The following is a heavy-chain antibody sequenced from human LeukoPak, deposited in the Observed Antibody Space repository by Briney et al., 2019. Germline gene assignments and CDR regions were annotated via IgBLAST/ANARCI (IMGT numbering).Heavy chain of an antibody. CDR1: GGSISSYY. Sequence: PSETLSLTCTVSGGSISSYYWSWIRQPPGKGLEWIGYIYYSGSTNYNPSLKSRVTISVDTSKNQFSLKLSSVTAADTAVYYCARVRDLGCSGGSCYDNYYYGMDVWGKGTRSPSPQ. CDR2: IYYSGST. J-gene: IGHJ6*04. CDR3: ARVRDLGCSGGSCYDNYYYGMDV. V-gene: IGHV4-59*01. D-gene: IGHD2-15*01.